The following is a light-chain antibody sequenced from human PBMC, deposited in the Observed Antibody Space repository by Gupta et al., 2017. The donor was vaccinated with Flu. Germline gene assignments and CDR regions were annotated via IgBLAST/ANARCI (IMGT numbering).Light chain of an antibody. V-gene: IGLV3-19*01. CDR2: SNN. J-gene: IGLJ2*01. Sequence: SSELTQDPAVSVALGQTVRITCQGDSLRNSYAIWYQQKPGQAPALLLYSNNIRPSAIPPRFSCSTSCDTAALTITTAQAEEEAAYYYNSRDSTDNNKLVFGGGTKLTVL. CDR1: SLRNSY. CDR3: NSRDSTDNNKLV.